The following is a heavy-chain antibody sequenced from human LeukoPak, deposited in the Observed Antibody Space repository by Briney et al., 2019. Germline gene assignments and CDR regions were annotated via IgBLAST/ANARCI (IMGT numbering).Heavy chain of an antibody. Sequence: PGGSLRLSCAASGFTISRNYMSWVRQAPGKGLVWVSRIASDGSSTTYADSVKGRFSTSRDNAKNTLYLQMNSLRVEDTAVYYCARGRPHGNDYWGQGTLVTVSS. J-gene: IGHJ4*02. CDR1: GFTISRNY. D-gene: IGHD4-23*01. CDR3: ARGRPHGNDY. V-gene: IGHV3-74*01. CDR2: IASDGSST.